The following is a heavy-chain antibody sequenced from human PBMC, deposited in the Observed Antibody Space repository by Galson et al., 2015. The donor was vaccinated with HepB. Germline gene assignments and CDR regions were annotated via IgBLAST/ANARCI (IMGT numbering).Heavy chain of an antibody. CDR1: GFTFSRSW. Sequence: SLRLSCAASGFTFSRSWMHWVRQSPGKGLVWVSRINPDGSRTSYADSVKGRVTISRDHDRNTLHLQLDSPTDEDTALYFCVSTDWGAPYFWGQGTLVTVSS. CDR3: VSTDWGAPYF. CDR2: INPDGSRT. V-gene: IGHV3-74*01. D-gene: IGHD2/OR15-2a*01. J-gene: IGHJ4*02.